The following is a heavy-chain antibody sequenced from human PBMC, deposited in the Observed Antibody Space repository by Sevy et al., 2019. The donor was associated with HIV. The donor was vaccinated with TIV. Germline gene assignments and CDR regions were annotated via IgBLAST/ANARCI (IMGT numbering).Heavy chain of an antibody. V-gene: IGHV3-33*01. D-gene: IGHD1-26*01. CDR3: ARTGDSGSYLSGYLDY. CDR1: GFTFSSYG. J-gene: IGHJ4*02. CDR2: IWYDGSHK. Sequence: GGSLRLSCAASGFTFSSYGMHWVRQAPGKGLEWVAVIWYDGSHKYYADSVKGRFTISRDNSKNTLYLQLNSLRAEDRAVYYCARTGDSGSYLSGYLDYCCQGTLDTVSS.